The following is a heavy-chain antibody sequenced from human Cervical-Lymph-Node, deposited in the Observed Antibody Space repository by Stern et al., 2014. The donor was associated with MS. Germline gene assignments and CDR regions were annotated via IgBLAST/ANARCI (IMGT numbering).Heavy chain of an antibody. CDR3: ARGYSSSWFGSKWFDP. V-gene: IGHV4-59*01. J-gene: IGHJ5*02. CDR2: IYHSGGT. CDR1: GGSISSYY. D-gene: IGHD6-13*01. Sequence: QVQLQESGPGLVKPSETLSLTCTVSGGSISSYYWSWIRPPPGKEMEWIGNIYHSGGTNYNPSVKRRVTISLDTSQHQLSLKLRPVTAADTAVYYCARGYSSSWFGSKWFDPWGQGTLVIVSS.